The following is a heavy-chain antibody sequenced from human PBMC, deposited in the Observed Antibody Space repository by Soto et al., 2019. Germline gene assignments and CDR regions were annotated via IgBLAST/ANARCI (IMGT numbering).Heavy chain of an antibody. CDR3: AREGGYGDYATIDAFDI. Sequence: QVQLVQSGAEVKKPGASVKVSCKASGYTFTSYYMHWVRQAPGQGLEWMGIINPSGGSTSYAQKFQGRVTMTRDTSTSTVYMELSSLRSEDTAVYYCAREGGYGDYATIDAFDIWGQGTMVTVSS. D-gene: IGHD4-17*01. CDR2: INPSGGST. CDR1: GYTFTSYY. V-gene: IGHV1-46*01. J-gene: IGHJ3*02.